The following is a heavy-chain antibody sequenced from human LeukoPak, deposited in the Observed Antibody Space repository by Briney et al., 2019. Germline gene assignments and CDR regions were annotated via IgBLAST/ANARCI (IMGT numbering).Heavy chain of an antibody. CDR1: GFTFSNYW. J-gene: IGHJ4*02. D-gene: IGHD3-3*01. Sequence: GGSLRLSCAASGFTFSNYWMHWVRQAPGKGLEWVSTISGSGGSTYYADSVKGRFTISRDNSKNTLYLQMNSLRAEDTAVYYCAKGPYYDFWKAPFDYWGQGTLVTVSS. V-gene: IGHV3-23*01. CDR3: AKGPYYDFWKAPFDY. CDR2: ISGSGGST.